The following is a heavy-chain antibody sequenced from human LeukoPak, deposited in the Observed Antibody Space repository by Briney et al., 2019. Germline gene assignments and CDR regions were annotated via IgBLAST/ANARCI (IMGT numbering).Heavy chain of an antibody. CDR2: IYHSGST. CDR3: ARVSSGATTVDY. CDR1: GGSISSSNW. D-gene: IGHD1-26*01. J-gene: IGHJ4*02. V-gene: IGHV4-4*02. Sequence: SEILSLTCAVSGGSISSSNWWSWVRQPPGKGLEWIGEIYHSGSTNYNPSLKSRVTISVDKSKNQFSLKLSSVTAADTAVYYCARVSSGATTVDYWGQGTLVTVSS.